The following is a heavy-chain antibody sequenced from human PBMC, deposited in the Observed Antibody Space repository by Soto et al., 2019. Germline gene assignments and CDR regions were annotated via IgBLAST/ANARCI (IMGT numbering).Heavy chain of an antibody. CDR1: GYRFTSYW. D-gene: IGHD4-4*01. Sequence: RGESLKISCKGSGYRFTSYWIGWVRQMPGKGLEWMGIIYPGDSDTRYSPSFQGQVTISADKSISTAYLQWSSLKASDTAMYYCARNGGNYFDWFDPWGQGTLVTVSS. V-gene: IGHV5-51*01. J-gene: IGHJ5*02. CDR3: ARNGGNYFDWFDP. CDR2: IYPGDSDT.